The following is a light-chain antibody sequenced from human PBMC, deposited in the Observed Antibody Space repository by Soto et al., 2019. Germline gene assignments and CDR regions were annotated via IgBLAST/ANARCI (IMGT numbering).Light chain of an antibody. CDR2: DAS. CDR3: QQYNNLWT. V-gene: IGKV1-5*01. J-gene: IGKJ1*01. CDR1: QSISSW. Sequence: DIQMTQSPSALSASVGDRVTITCRASQSISSWLAWYQQKPGKAPRLLIYDASYLERGVPSRFSGSGSGTEFTLTISDLQPDDLATYYSQQYNNLWTFGPGTKVEI.